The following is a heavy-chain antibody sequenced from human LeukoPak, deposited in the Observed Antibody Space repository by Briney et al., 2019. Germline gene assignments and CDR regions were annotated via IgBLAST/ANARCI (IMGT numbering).Heavy chain of an antibody. CDR3: TRDQTPYY. J-gene: IGHJ4*02. V-gene: IGHV3-49*03. CDR2: IRSKIYGGTP. CDR1: GFIFSDFY. Sequence: GGSQGLSCAASGFIFSDFYMTWIRQAPGKGLEWVGFIRSKIYGGTPEYAASVKGRFTISRDDSKGIAYLQMNSLETEDTAVYYCTRDQTPYYWGQGTLVTVSS.